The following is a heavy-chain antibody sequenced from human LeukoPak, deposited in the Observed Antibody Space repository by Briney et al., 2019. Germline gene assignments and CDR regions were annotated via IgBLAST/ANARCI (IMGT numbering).Heavy chain of an antibody. D-gene: IGHD2-15*01. V-gene: IGHV1-24*01. CDR2: FYPEDGET. CDR3: AIHPPYCSGGSCYDYYYYMDV. CDR1: GYTLTELS. Sequence: ASVTVSCKVSGYTLTELSMHWVRQAPGKGLEWMGGFYPEDGETIYAQKFQGRVTMTTDTSTSTAYMELRSLRSDDTAVYYCAIHPPYCSGGSCYDYYYYMDVWGKGTTVTVSS. J-gene: IGHJ6*03.